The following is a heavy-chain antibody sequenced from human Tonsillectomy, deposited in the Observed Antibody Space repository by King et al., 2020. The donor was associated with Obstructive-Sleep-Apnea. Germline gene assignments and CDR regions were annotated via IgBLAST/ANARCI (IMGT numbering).Heavy chain of an antibody. CDR3: ARDRVVADDPPFQH. J-gene: IGHJ1*01. CDR1: GYTFIRNA. Sequence: VQLVESGAEVKKPGASVKVSCKASGYTFIRNAISCVRQAPGQGLEWMGWISAYNGNTNYAQKLQVRGTMTTDTSTSTAYMELRSLRSDDTAVYYCARDRVVADDPPFQHWGQGTLVTVSS. D-gene: IGHD5-12*01. V-gene: IGHV1-18*01. CDR2: ISAYNGNT.